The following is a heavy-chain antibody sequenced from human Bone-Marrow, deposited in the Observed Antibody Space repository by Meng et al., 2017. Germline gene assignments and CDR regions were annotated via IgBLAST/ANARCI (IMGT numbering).Heavy chain of an antibody. CDR2: MNPNSGNT. J-gene: IGHJ4*02. D-gene: IGHD7-27*01. CDR3: ARGVLLELGKMG. V-gene: IGHV1-8*01. CDR1: GYTFTSYD. Sequence: ASVKVSCKASGYTFTSYDINWVRQATGQGLEWMGWMNPNSGNTGYAQKFQGRVTMTRNTSISTAYMELSSLRSEDTAVYYCARGVLLELGKMGRGQGTLDTFSS.